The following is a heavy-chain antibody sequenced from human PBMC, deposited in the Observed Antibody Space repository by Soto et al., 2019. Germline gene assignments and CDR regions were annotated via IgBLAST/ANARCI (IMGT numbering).Heavy chain of an antibody. CDR3: ARETIGGGWYRPSADGAFDS. CDR1: GYTFTGYY. V-gene: IGHV1-2*04. J-gene: IGHJ4*02. D-gene: IGHD6-19*01. CDR2: INPNSGGT. Sequence: ASVKVSCKASGYTFTGYYMHWVRQAPGQGLEWMGWINPNSGGTNYAQKFQGWVTMTRDTSISTAYMELSRLRSDDTAVYYCARETIGGGWYRPSADGAFDSWGQGTLVTVSS.